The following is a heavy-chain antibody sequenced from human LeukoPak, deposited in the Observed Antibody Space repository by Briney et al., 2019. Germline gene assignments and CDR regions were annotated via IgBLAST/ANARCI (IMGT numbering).Heavy chain of an antibody. V-gene: IGHV3-66*04. Sequence: GGSLRLSCAASGFTVSSNYMSWVRQAPGKGLEWVSVIYSGGSTYYADSVKGRFTISRDNSKNTPYLQMNSLRAEDTAVYYCARPQGDYGDYVDYWGQGTLVTVSS. CDR1: GFTVSSNY. CDR2: IYSGGST. CDR3: ARPQGDYGDYVDY. J-gene: IGHJ4*02. D-gene: IGHD4-17*01.